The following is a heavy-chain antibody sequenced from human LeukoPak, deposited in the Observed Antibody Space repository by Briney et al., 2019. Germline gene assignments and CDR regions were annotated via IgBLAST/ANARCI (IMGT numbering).Heavy chain of an antibody. Sequence: VSVKVSCKASGYTFTSYGISWVRQAPGQGLEWMGWINPNSGGTNYAQKFQGRVTMTRDTSISTAYMELSRLRSDDTAVYYCATLTGTTWGFGYWGQGTLVTVSS. V-gene: IGHV1-2*02. CDR3: ATLTGTTWGFGY. CDR2: INPNSGGT. D-gene: IGHD1-7*01. CDR1: GYTFTSYG. J-gene: IGHJ4*02.